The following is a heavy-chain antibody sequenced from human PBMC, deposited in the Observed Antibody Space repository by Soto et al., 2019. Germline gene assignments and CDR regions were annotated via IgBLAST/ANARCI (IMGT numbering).Heavy chain of an antibody. J-gene: IGHJ4*02. CDR2: ISSSSYI. Sequence: GGSLRLSCAASGFTFSSYSMNWVHQAPGKGLEWVSSISSSSYIYYADSVKGRFTISRDNAKNSLYLQMNSLRAEDTAVYYCARGLAGSGYPYWGQGTLVTVSS. D-gene: IGHD3-3*01. CDR1: GFTFSSYS. V-gene: IGHV3-21*01. CDR3: ARGLAGSGYPY.